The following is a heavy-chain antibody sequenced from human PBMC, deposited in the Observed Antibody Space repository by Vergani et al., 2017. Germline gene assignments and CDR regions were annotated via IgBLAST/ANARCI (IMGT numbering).Heavy chain of an antibody. J-gene: IGHJ4*02. V-gene: IGHV4-39*07. D-gene: IGHD6-19*01. CDR3: SGPSGWLTEYYFDY. CDR1: GGSISSSSYY. Sequence: QLQLQESGPGLVKPSETLSLTCTVSGGSISSSSYYWGWIRQPPGKGLEWIGGIYYSGSTYYNPSLKSRVAMSVDTSKKHFSLKLGSVTASDTAVCYCSGPSGWLTEYYFDYWGQGTLVTVSS. CDR2: IYYSGST.